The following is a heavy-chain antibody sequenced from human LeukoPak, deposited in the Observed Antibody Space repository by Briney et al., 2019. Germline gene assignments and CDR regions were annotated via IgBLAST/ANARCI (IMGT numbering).Heavy chain of an antibody. CDR3: ARDAYSGYGFDY. CDR1: GGSISSYY. J-gene: IGHJ4*02. D-gene: IGHD5-12*01. Sequence: SETLSLTCTVSGGSISSYYWSWIRQPPGKGLEWIGSIYYSGSTYYNPSLKSRVTISVDTSKNQFSLKLSSVTAADTAVYYCARDAYSGYGFDYWGQGTLVTVSS. V-gene: IGHV4-59*12. CDR2: IYYSGST.